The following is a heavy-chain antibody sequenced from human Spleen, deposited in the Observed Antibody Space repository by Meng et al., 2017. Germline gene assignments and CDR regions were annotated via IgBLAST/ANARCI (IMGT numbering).Heavy chain of an antibody. V-gene: IGHV4-39*07. CDR1: GGSISSSSYY. J-gene: IGHJ6*02. CDR2: IYYSGST. CDR3: ARDRDSGYDGHYYYGMDV. D-gene: IGHD5-12*01. Sequence: LRLSCTVSGGSISSSSYYWGWIRQPPGKGLEWIGSIYYSGSTSYNPSLKSRVTISVDTSQNQFSLKLSSVTATDTAVYYCARDRDSGYDGHYYYGMDVWGQGTTVTVSS.